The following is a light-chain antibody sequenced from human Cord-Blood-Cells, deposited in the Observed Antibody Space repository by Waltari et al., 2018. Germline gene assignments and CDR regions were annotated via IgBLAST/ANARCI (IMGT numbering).Light chain of an antibody. J-gene: IGLJ3*02. CDR1: SSDVGGYNY. Sequence: QSALTQPASVSGSPGQSITISCTGTSSDVGGYNYVSWYQQHPGKAPKLMIHDVSKRRAGVCDRFSGSKSGNAASLTISGLQAEDEADYYCSSYTSSCPLVFGGGTKLTVL. V-gene: IGLV2-14*01. CDR2: DVS. CDR3: SSYTSSCPLV.